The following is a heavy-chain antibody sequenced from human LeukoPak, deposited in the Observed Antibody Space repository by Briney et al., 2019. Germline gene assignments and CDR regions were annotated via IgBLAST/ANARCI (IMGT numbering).Heavy chain of an antibody. V-gene: IGHV4-34*01. J-gene: IGHJ4*02. CDR3: RVNYDSSGYEDY. Sequence: SETLSLTCAVYGGSFSGYYWSWIRQPPGKGLEWIGEINHSGSTNYNPSLESRVTISVDTSKNQFSLKLSSVTAADTAVYYCRVNYDSSGYEDYWGQGTLVTVSS. CDR1: GGSFSGYY. D-gene: IGHD3-22*01. CDR2: INHSGST.